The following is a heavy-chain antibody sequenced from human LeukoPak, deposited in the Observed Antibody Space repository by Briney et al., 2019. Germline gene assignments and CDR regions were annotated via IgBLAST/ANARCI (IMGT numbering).Heavy chain of an antibody. CDR2: ISGRGGST. J-gene: IGHJ6*02. CDR1: GFTLSPYW. D-gene: IGHD5-18*01. V-gene: IGHV3-23*01. CDR3: AKAPPDSYYYYYGMDV. Sequence: PGGSLRLSCTGSGFTLSPYWMSWVRQAPGKGLEWVSAISGRGGSTYYADSVKGRFTISRDNSKNTLYLQMNSLRAEDTAVYYCAKAPPDSYYYYYGMDVWGQGTTVTVSS.